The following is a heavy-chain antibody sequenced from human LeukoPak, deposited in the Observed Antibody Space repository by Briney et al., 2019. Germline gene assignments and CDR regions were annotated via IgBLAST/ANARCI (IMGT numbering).Heavy chain of an antibody. V-gene: IGHV4-34*01. CDR1: GGSFSGYY. J-gene: IGHJ4*02. D-gene: IGHD6-13*01. Sequence: SETLSLTCAVYGGSFSGYYWSWIRQPPGKGLEWIGEVNHSGSTNYNPSLKSRVTVSADTSKNQFSLRLTSVTAADTAVYYCAGYEYSSSWSIDYWGQGTLVTVSS. CDR3: AGYEYSSSWSIDY. CDR2: VNHSGST.